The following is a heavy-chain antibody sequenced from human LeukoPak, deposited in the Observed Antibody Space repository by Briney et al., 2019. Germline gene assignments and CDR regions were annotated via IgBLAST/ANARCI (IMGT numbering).Heavy chain of an antibody. J-gene: IGHJ4*02. V-gene: IGHV3-23*01. Sequence: GGSLRLSCVASEFTFSDYAMSWVRQAPGRGLEWVSAITGSGGSTYYADSVKGRFTISRDNSKNTLYLQMNSLRADDTAVYYCAKGKDCWGQGTLVTVSS. CDR3: AKGKDC. CDR1: EFTFSDYA. CDR2: ITGSGGST.